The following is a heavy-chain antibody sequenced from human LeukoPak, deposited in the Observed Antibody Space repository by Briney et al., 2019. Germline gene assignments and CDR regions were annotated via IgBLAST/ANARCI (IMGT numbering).Heavy chain of an antibody. CDR2: INHSGST. D-gene: IGHD6-19*01. V-gene: IGHV4-34*01. Sequence: PSETLSLTCTVSGGSISSYYWSWIRQPPGKGLEWIGEINHSGSTNYNPSLKSRVTISVDTSKNQFSLKLSSVTAADTAIYFCARAAVAGHFDYWGQGTLVTVSS. J-gene: IGHJ4*02. CDR3: ARAAVAGHFDY. CDR1: GGSISSYY.